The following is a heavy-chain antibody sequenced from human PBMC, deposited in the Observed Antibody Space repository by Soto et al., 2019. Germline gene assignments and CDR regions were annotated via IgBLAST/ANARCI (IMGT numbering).Heavy chain of an antibody. CDR2: IYYSGST. Sequence: PSETLSLTCTVSGGSISSYYWSWIRQPPGKGLEWIGYIYYSGSTNYNPSLKSRVTISVDTSKNQFSLKLSSVTAADTAVYYCARADGIAVAGYIPVWFDPWGQGTLVTVSS. CDR1: GGSISSYY. CDR3: ARADGIAVAGYIPVWFDP. J-gene: IGHJ5*02. V-gene: IGHV4-59*01. D-gene: IGHD6-19*01.